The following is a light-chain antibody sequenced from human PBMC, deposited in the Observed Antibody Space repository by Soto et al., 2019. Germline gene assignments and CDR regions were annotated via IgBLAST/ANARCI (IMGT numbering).Light chain of an antibody. CDR3: QQRSNWMYT. V-gene: IGKV3-11*01. Sequence: EIVLTQSPATLSLSPGERATLSCRASQSVSTYLAWYQQKPGQVPRLLIYDASNRATGIPARFSGSGAGTDFTLTISSLEPEDFAVYYCQQRSNWMYTFGQGTKVDIK. CDR1: QSVSTY. J-gene: IGKJ2*01. CDR2: DAS.